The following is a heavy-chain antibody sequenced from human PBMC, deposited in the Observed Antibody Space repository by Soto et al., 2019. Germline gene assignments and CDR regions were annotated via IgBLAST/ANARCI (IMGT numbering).Heavy chain of an antibody. J-gene: IGHJ6*02. CDR2: IYTDGRT. V-gene: IGHV3-53*01. CDR1: GFAVNVNY. D-gene: IGHD4-17*01. CDR3: ARDPAVTTDYGLDV. Sequence: GGSLRLSCAASGFAVNVNYMTWVRQAPGKGLEWVSFIYTDGRTFYVDSVKGRFTISRDDSENTVYLQMNSLRVEDTAVYYCARDPAVTTDYGLDVWGQGTTVTVSS.